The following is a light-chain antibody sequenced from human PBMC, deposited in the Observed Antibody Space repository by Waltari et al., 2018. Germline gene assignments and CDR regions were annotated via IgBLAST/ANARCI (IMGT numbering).Light chain of an antibody. J-gene: IGLJ3*02. CDR2: KDS. Sequence: SYELTQPPSVSVSPGQTARITCSGDALPKQYAYWYQQKPGQAPVLVIYKDSERPSGIPDRFSGSSSGTTVTLTISGVHAEDEADYYCQSADSSGTFHVFGGWTKLTVL. CDR3: QSADSSGTFHV. CDR1: ALPKQY. V-gene: IGLV3-25*03.